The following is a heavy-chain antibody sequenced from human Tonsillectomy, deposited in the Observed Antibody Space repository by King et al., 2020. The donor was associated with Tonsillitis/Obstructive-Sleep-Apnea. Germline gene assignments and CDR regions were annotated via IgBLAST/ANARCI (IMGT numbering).Heavy chain of an antibody. CDR2: IKQDGSEK. Sequence: EVQLVESGGGLVQPGGSLRLSCAASGFTFSWYSMSWVRQAPGKGLEWVANIKQDGSEKYYVDSVKGRFTISRDNAKNSLYLQMNSLRAEDTAVFYCARDLRYCNNTSCNTYFYYKDAWGKGTTVTVSS. CDR1: GFTFSWYS. V-gene: IGHV3-7*01. D-gene: IGHD2-2*02. CDR3: ARDLRYCNNTSCNTYFYYKDA. J-gene: IGHJ6*03.